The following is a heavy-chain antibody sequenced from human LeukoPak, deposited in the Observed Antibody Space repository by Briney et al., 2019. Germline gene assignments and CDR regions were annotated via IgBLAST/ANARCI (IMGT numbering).Heavy chain of an antibody. Sequence: SVKVSCKASGGTFSSYAISWVRQAPGQGLEWLGGIIPIFDTANYAQKFQGRVTITADESTSTAYMELSSLRSEDTAVYYCARGIVGATPLDPWGQGTLVTVSS. CDR3: ARGIVGATPLDP. J-gene: IGHJ5*02. CDR2: IIPIFDTA. V-gene: IGHV1-69*13. CDR1: GGTFSSYA. D-gene: IGHD1-26*01.